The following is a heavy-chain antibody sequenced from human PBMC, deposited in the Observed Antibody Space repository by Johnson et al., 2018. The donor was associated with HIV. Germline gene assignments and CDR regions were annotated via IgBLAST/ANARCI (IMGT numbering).Heavy chain of an antibody. CDR3: ARDPGNGGRPFDAFDI. CDR1: GFTFSGSA. Sequence: QVQLVESGGGLVKPGGSLKLSCAASGFTFSGSAMHWVRQAPGTGLEWVAVISYDGSNKYYADSVKCRFTISRDNSKNTVFLQMDSLRGEDTADYYCARDPGNGGRPFDAFDIWGQGTMVTVSS. V-gene: IGHV3-30-3*01. J-gene: IGHJ3*02. CDR2: ISYDGSNK. D-gene: IGHD4-23*01.